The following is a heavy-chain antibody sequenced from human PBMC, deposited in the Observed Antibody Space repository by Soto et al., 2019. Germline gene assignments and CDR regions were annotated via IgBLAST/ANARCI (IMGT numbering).Heavy chain of an antibody. CDR2: IYYRGTT. CDR3: ATRLGDSGKFDP. V-gene: IGHV4-39*01. J-gene: IGHJ5*02. D-gene: IGHD2-21*01. Sequence: QPQLQESGPGLVKPSETLSLTCTVSGGSITTPNYYWGWIRQPPGKGLEWIGNIYYRGTTYYNSSLKSRVTISVDTSKNQFSLKLTSVIAADTAVYYCATRLGDSGKFDPWGQGTLVTVSS. CDR1: GGSITTPNYY.